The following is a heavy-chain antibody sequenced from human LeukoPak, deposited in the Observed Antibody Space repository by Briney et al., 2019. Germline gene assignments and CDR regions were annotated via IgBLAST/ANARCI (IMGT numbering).Heavy chain of an antibody. D-gene: IGHD3-9*01. CDR1: GFSLTTSGMS. Sequence: ESGPTLVKPTQTLTLTCTFSGFSLTTSGMSVNWIRQPPGQPLEWLARIDWDDDKYYRTSLKTRLTISKDTSQNQVVLTMTNLDPVDTATYYCALMTGNNVFALDAWGQGTLVTVSS. CDR2: IDWDDDK. J-gene: IGHJ5*02. V-gene: IGHV2-70*11. CDR3: ALMTGNNVFALDA.